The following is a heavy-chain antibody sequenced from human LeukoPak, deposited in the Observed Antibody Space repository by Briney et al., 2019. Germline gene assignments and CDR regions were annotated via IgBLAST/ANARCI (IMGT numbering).Heavy chain of an antibody. CDR1: GFTFSNYA. V-gene: IGHV3-23*01. CDR2: ISGSGGTT. D-gene: IGHD6-19*01. J-gene: IGHJ4*02. CDR3: ARVHLPYSSGWYIDY. Sequence: PGGSLRLSCAASGFTFSNYAMSWVRQAPGKGLEWVSAISGSGGTTYYADSVRGRFSISRDNSDNTLFLQMNSLRAEDTAVYYCARVHLPYSSGWYIDYWGQGTLVTVSS.